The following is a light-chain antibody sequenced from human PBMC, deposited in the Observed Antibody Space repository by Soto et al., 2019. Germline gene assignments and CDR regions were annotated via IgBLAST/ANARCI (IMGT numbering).Light chain of an antibody. CDR2: DVS. CDR3: SSYTRSRSLGVV. Sequence: QSALTQPASVSGSPGQSITISCTGTSSDVGAYNYVSWYQQHPGKAPKLMIFDVSIRPSGVSDRFSGSKSGNTASLTISGLPVEDEADYYCSSYTRSRSLGVVFGGVTKVTVL. J-gene: IGLJ2*01. CDR1: SSDVGAYNY. V-gene: IGLV2-14*01.